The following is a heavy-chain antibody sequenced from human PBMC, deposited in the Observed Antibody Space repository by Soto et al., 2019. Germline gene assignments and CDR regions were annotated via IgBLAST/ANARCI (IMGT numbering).Heavy chain of an antibody. V-gene: IGHV4-39*01. J-gene: IGHJ5*02. CDR2: IYYSGTT. Sequence: QLQLQESGPGLVKPSETLSLTCTVSGGSISGSNYYWGWIRQPPGKGLEWIGTIYYSGTTYYNPSLKSRVTISVDTSKNQFSLKLSSVTAADTAVYYCARPLYFFGSGSYPWFDPWGQGTLVTVSS. CDR3: ARPLYFFGSGSYPWFDP. D-gene: IGHD3-10*01. CDR1: GGSISGSNYY.